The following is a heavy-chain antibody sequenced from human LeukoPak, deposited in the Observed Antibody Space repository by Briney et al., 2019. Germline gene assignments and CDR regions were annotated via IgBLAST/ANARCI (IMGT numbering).Heavy chain of an antibody. CDR3: ARGSNWFDP. Sequence: SETLSLTCTVSGGSISSSYWSWIRQPPGKGLEWIGYIYYSGSPNYNPSLKSRVTISVDTSKNQFSLKLSSVTAADTAVYYCARGSNWFDPWGQGTLVTVSS. CDR2: IYYSGSP. D-gene: IGHD2-15*01. V-gene: IGHV4-59*01. J-gene: IGHJ5*02. CDR1: GGSISSSY.